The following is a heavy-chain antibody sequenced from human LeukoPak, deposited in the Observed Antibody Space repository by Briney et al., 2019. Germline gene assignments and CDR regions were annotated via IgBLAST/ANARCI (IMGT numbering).Heavy chain of an antibody. CDR2: ISSSSSYI. Sequence: GGSLRLSCAASGFTFSSYSMNWVRQAPGKGLEWVSSISSSSSYIYYADSVKGRFTISRDNAKNSLYLQMNSLRAEDTAVYYCARDLRYSSSWCFYPPSAEYFQHWGQGTLVTVSS. J-gene: IGHJ1*01. CDR3: ARDLRYSSSWCFYPPSAEYFQH. D-gene: IGHD6-13*01. V-gene: IGHV3-21*01. CDR1: GFTFSSYS.